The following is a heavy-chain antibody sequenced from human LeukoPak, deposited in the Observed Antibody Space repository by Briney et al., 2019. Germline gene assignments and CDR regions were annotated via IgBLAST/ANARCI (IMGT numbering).Heavy chain of an antibody. D-gene: IGHD6-13*01. Sequence: PGGSLRLSCTASGFTFSSYWMHWVRQAPGKGLAWVSRINTDGTATTYADSVKGRFTISRDNAKNTLYLQMNSLRAEDTAVYYCARDSSSWYKGNWFDPWGQGTLVTVSS. CDR1: GFTFSSYW. CDR3: ARDSSSWYKGNWFDP. V-gene: IGHV3-74*03. CDR2: INTDGTAT. J-gene: IGHJ5*02.